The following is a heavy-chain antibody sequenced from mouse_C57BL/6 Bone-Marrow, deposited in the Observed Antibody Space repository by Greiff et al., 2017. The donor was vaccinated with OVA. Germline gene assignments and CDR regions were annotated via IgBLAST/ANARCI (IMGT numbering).Heavy chain of an antibody. D-gene: IGHD2-2*01. CDR1: GYTFTSYW. V-gene: IGHV1-59*01. J-gene: IGHJ2*01. Sequence: QVQLQQPGAELVRPGTSVKLSCKASGYTFTSYWMHWVKQRPGQGLEWIGVIDPSDSYTNYNQKFKGKATLTVDTSSSTAYMQLGSLTSEDSAVYYCARKVRLLDYWGQGTTLTVSS. CDR3: ARKVRLLDY. CDR2: IDPSDSYT.